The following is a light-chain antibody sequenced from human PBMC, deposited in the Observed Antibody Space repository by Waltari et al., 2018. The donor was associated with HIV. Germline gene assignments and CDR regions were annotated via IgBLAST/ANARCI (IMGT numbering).Light chain of an antibody. CDR2: DAS. CDR1: QSVSSY. Sequence: EIVLTQSPATLPLSPGARATLPCRASQSVSSYLAWYQQKPGQAPRLLIYDASNRATGIPARFSGSGSGTDFTLTISSLEPEDFAVYYCQQRSNSTWTFGQGTKVEIK. J-gene: IGKJ1*01. V-gene: IGKV3-11*01. CDR3: QQRSNSTWT.